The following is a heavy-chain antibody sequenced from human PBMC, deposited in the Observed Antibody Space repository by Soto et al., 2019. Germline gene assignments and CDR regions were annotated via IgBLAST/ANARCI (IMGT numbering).Heavy chain of an antibody. D-gene: IGHD3-9*01. CDR3: ARDFLSRYYDILTGFDY. CDR1: AYTFTSYG. Sequence: GASVKVSCKASAYTFTSYGISWGRQAPGQRLEWMGWISAYNGNTNYAQKLQGRVTMTTDTSTSTAYMELRSLRSDDTAVYYCARDFLSRYYDILTGFDYWGQGTLVTVSS. J-gene: IGHJ4*02. CDR2: ISAYNGNT. V-gene: IGHV1-18*01.